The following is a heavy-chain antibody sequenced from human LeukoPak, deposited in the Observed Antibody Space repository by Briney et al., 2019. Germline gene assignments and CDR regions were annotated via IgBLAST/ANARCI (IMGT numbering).Heavy chain of an antibody. V-gene: IGHV1-18*04. CDR1: GYTFTSYG. Sequence: ASVKVSCKASGYTFTSYGISWVRQAPGQGLEWMGWISAYNGNTNYAQKLQGRVTITTDTSTSTAYMELRSLRSDDTAVYYCARDGDCSGGSCFWSAGFYYYYYGMDVWGKGTTVTVSS. CDR3: ARDGDCSGGSCFWSAGFYYYYYGMDV. J-gene: IGHJ6*04. D-gene: IGHD2-15*01. CDR2: ISAYNGNT.